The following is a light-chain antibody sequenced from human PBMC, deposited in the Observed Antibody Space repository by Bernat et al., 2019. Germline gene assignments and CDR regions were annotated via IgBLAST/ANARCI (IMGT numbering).Light chain of an antibody. CDR2: GAS. CDR3: QQLDNFPIT. V-gene: IGKV1-9*01. Sequence: DIQLTQSPSFLSASVGDRVTITCRASQVIGTYLAWYHQKPGKVPQLLIYGASTLESGVPSRFSGGGSATEFTLTISSLQPEDFATYYCQQLDNFPITFGQGTRLEIK. J-gene: IGKJ5*01. CDR1: QVIGTY.